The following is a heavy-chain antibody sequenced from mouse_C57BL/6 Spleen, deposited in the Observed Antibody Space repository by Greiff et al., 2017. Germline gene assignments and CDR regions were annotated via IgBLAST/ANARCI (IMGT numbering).Heavy chain of an antibody. V-gene: IGHV1-50*01. D-gene: IGHD2-5*01. CDR1: GYTFTSYW. CDR2: IDPSDSYT. Sequence: QVQLQQPGAELVKPGASVKLSCKASGYTFTSYWMQWVKQRPGQGLEWIGEIDPSDSYTNYNQKFKGKATLTVDTSSSTAYMQLSSLTSEDSAVYYCARNPPYYSKGYYFDYWGQGTTLTVSS. CDR3: ARNPPYYSKGYYFDY. J-gene: IGHJ2*01.